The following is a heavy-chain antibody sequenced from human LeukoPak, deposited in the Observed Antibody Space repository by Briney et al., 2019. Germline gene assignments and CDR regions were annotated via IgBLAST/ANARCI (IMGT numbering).Heavy chain of an antibody. CDR1: GGTFSSYA. J-gene: IGHJ5*02. V-gene: IGHV1-69*13. Sequence: SVKVSCKASGGTFSSYAISWVRQPPGQGLEWMGGIIPISGTANYAQKFQGRVTITADESTNTAYMELSSLRSEDTAVYYCARDRICSGGRCYSGWFDPWGQGTPVTVSS. CDR3: ARDRICSGGRCYSGWFDP. D-gene: IGHD2-15*01. CDR2: IIPISGTA.